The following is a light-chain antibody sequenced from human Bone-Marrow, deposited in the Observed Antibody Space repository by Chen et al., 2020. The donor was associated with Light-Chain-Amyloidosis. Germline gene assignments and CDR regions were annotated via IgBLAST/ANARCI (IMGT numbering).Light chain of an antibody. J-gene: IGLJ2*01. CDR2: DDS. V-gene: IGLV3-21*02. CDR3: QVWDRSSDRPV. Sequence: SYVLTQPSSVSVAPGQTATIACGGNNIGSTSVHWYQQTPGQAPLLVVYDDSDRPSGIPERSRGSNYGNTGKLTISRVEAGDEADYYCQVWDRSSDRPVFGGGTKLTVL. CDR1: NIGSTS.